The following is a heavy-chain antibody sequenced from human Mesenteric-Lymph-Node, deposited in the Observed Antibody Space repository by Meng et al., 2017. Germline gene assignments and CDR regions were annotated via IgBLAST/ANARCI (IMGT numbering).Heavy chain of an antibody. J-gene: IGHJ4*02. V-gene: IGHV4-34*01. Sequence: QVQAQQCGAVLLRPSETLSLPCAVSGGSLSGSFWTWIRQPPGKGLEWIGEINHSGGTNSNPSLKSRVTISVDTSKNQFSLRLRSVTAADTAVYFCAKTALFAELAAGQVDYWGQGTLVTVSS. D-gene: IGHD1-1*01. CDR1: GGSLSGSF. CDR2: INHSGGT. CDR3: AKTALFAELAAGQVDY.